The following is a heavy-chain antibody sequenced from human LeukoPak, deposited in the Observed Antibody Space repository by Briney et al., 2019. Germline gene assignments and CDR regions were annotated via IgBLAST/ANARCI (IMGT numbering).Heavy chain of an antibody. J-gene: IGHJ4*02. V-gene: IGHV3-21*01. CDR2: ISSSSSYI. D-gene: IGHD1-26*01. CDR1: GFTFSSYS. Sequence: GGSLRLSCAASGFTFSSYSMNWVRQAPGKGLEWVSSISSSSSYIYYADSVKGRFTISRDNAKNSLYLQMNSLRAEDTAVYYCARLPPNVAKVDYWGQGTLVTVSS. CDR3: ARLPPNVAKVDY.